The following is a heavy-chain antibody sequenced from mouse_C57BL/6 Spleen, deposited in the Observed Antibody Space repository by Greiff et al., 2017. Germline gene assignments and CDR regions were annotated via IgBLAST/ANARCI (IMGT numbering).Heavy chain of an antibody. CDR2: IYPRSGNT. CDR3: ARDYDGYPAWFAY. CDR1: GYTFTSYG. J-gene: IGHJ3*01. V-gene: IGHV1-81*01. D-gene: IGHD2-3*01. Sequence: VQLQQSGAELARPGASVKLSCKASGYTFTSYGISWVKQRTGQGLEWIGEIYPRSGNTYYNEKFKGKATLTADKSSSTAYMELRSLTSEDSAVYFCARDYDGYPAWFAYWGQGALVTVSA.